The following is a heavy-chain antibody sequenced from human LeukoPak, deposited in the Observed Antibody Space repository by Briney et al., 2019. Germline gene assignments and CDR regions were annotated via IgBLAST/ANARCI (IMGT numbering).Heavy chain of an antibody. Sequence: SQTLSLTCALSGDSVSSNSAAWHWIRQSPSRGLEWLGRTYYRSKWYNDYAVSVKSRITINPDTSKNQFSLQLNSVTPEDTAVYYCTCLYYGMDVWGKGTTVTVSS. CDR1: GDSVSSNSAA. CDR2: TYYRSKWYN. CDR3: TCLYYGMDV. J-gene: IGHJ6*04. V-gene: IGHV6-1*01.